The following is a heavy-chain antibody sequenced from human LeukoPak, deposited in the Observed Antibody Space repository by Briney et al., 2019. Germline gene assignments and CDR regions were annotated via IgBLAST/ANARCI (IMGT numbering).Heavy chain of an antibody. V-gene: IGHV1-69*13. CDR2: IIPIFGTA. J-gene: IGHJ4*02. CDR1: GGTFSSYA. Sequence: GASVKVSCKASGGTFSSYAISWVRQAPGQGLEWMGGIIPIFGTASYAQKFQGRVTITADESTSTAYMELSSLRSEDTAVYYCARDATGTHSLDYWGQGTLVTVSS. D-gene: IGHD1-1*01. CDR3: ARDATGTHSLDY.